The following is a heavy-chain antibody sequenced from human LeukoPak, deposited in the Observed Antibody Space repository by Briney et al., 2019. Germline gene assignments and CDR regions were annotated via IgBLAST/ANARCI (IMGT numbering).Heavy chain of an antibody. CDR1: GGSISSSSYY. CDR2: IYYSGST. J-gene: IGHJ4*02. D-gene: IGHD4-17*01. CDR3: AGTSDYGDYVGY. Sequence: SETLSLTCTVSGGSISSSSYYWGWIRQPPGKGLEWIGSIYYSGSTYYNPSLKSRVTISVDTSKNQFSLKLSSVAAADTAVYYYAGTSDYGDYVGYWGQGTLVTVSS. V-gene: IGHV4-39*01.